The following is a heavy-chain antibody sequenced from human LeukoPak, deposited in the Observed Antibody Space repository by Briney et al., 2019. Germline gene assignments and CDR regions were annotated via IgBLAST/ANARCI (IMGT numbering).Heavy chain of an antibody. Sequence: GGSLRLSCAASGFTFSSYWMHWVRQAPGKGLVWVSRINSDGSSTSYADSVKGRFTIPRDNAKNTLYLQMNSLRAEDTAVYYCASISRVTTHDYWGQGTLVTVSS. CDR3: ASISRVTTHDY. V-gene: IGHV3-74*01. CDR1: GFTFSSYW. D-gene: IGHD4-17*01. CDR2: INSDGSST. J-gene: IGHJ4*02.